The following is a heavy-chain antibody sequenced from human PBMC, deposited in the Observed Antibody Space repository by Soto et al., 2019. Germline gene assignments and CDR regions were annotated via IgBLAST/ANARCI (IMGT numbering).Heavy chain of an antibody. CDR1: GYTFTIYY. Sequence: ASVKVSCKASGYTFTIYYMHWVRQAPGLGLEWMGIINPSGGSTSYAQKFQGRVTMTRDTSTSTVYMELSSLRSEDTAVYYCARDCYDFWSGYKYYGMDVWGQGTTVTVSS. V-gene: IGHV1-46*01. CDR3: ARDCYDFWSGYKYYGMDV. J-gene: IGHJ6*02. CDR2: INPSGGST. D-gene: IGHD3-3*01.